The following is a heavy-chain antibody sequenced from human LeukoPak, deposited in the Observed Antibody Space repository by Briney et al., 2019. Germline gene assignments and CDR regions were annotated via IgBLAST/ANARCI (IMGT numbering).Heavy chain of an antibody. V-gene: IGHV1-69*05. CDR1: GGTFSSYA. CDR3: ARDLPPYYYGSGSCDY. D-gene: IGHD3-10*01. J-gene: IGHJ4*02. Sequence: SVKVSCKASGGTFSSYAISWVRQAPGQGLEWMGRIIHIFGTANYAQKFQGRVTITTDESTSTAYMELSSLRSEHTAVYYCARDLPPYYYGSGSCDYWGQGTLVTVSS. CDR2: IIHIFGTA.